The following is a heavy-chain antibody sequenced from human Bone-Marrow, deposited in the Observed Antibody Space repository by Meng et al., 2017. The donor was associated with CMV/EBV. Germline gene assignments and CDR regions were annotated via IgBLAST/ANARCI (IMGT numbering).Heavy chain of an antibody. CDR1: GYSFSRHG. CDR2: ISPDTGNT. CDR3: ARGSSSWPNWDFDY. J-gene: IGHJ4*02. V-gene: IGHV1-18*01. D-gene: IGHD6-13*01. Sequence: ASVKVSCKASGYSFSRHGINWVRQAPGQGLECMGWISPDTGNTDYVHKLQGRVTMTTDTSTSTVYMELRSLRSDDTAVYYCARGSSSWPNWDFDYWGQGTLVTVSS.